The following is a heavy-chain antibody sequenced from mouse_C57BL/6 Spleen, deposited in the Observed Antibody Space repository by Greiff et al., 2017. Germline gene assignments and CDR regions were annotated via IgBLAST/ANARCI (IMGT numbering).Heavy chain of an antibody. J-gene: IGHJ3*01. D-gene: IGHD2-9*01. CDR2: IWSGGST. V-gene: IGHV2-2*01. Sequence: VMLVESGPGLVQPSQSLSITCTVSGFSLTSYGVHWVRQSPGKGLEWLGVIWSGGSTDYNAAFISRLSISKDNSKSQVFFKMNSLQADDTAIYYCARPYYGYDVWFAYWGQGTLVTVSA. CDR3: ARPYYGYDVWFAY. CDR1: GFSLTSYG.